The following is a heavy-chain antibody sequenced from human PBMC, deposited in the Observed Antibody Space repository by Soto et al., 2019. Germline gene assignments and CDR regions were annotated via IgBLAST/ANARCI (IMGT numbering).Heavy chain of an antibody. CDR2: IIPIFGTA. D-gene: IGHD3-3*01. V-gene: IGHV1-69*13. CDR1: GGTFSSYA. Sequence: SVKVSCKASGGTFSSYAISWVRQAPGQGLEWMGGIIPIFGTANYAQKFQGRVTITADESTSTAYMELSSLRSEDTAVYYCARWGRITIFGVVIGYGVDVWGQGTTVTVSS. CDR3: ARWGRITIFGVVIGYGVDV. J-gene: IGHJ6*02.